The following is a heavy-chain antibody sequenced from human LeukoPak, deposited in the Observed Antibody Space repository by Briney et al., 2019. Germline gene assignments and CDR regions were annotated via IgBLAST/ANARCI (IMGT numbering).Heavy chain of an antibody. CDR3: ARGLVGATTYYYYYMDV. CDR2: IYYSGST. J-gene: IGHJ6*03. Sequence: SETLSLTCTVSGGSISSYYWSWIRQPPGKGLEWIGYIYYSGSTNYNPSLKSRVTISVDTSKNQFSLKLSSVTAADTAVYYCARGLVGATTYYYYYMDVWGKGTTVTVSS. D-gene: IGHD1-26*01. V-gene: IGHV4-59*01. CDR1: GGSISSYY.